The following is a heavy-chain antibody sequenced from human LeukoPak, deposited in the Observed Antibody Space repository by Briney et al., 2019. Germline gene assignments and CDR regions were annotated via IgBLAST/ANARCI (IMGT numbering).Heavy chain of an antibody. CDR1: GFTFSSYN. J-gene: IGHJ3*01. V-gene: IGHV3-21*01. Sequence: GGSLRLSCAASGFTFSSYNMNWVRQAPGKGLEWVSSISSGSSYIYYADSVKGRFTISIDNAKNSLYLQMNSLRAEDTALYYCARYGGNAFDVWGQGTMVTVSS. D-gene: IGHD4/OR15-4a*01. CDR3: ARYGGNAFDV. CDR2: ISSGSSYI.